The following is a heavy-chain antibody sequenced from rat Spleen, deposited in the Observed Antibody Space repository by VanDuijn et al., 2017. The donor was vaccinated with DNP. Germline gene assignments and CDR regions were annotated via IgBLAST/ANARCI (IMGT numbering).Heavy chain of an antibody. Sequence: EVQLVESGGDLVQPGRSLKLSCAASGFTFSDYYMAWVRQAPKRGLEWVASISYEGSSTYYGDSVKGRFTISRDNAKSILYLQMNSLRSDDMATYYCARHVLPLRVWDYWGQGVMVTISS. V-gene: IGHV5-22*01. J-gene: IGHJ2*01. CDR3: ARHVLPLRVWDY. CDR2: ISYEGSST. CDR1: GFTFSDYY. D-gene: IGHD4-1*01.